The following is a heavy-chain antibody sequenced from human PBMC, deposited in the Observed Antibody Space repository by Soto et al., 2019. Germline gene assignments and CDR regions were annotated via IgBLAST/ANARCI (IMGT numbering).Heavy chain of an antibody. D-gene: IGHD3-22*01. CDR2: ISGSGGST. CDR3: AKSPTYYYDSSGHDY. Sequence: GGSLRLSCAASGFTFSSYAMSWVRQAPGKGLEWVSAISGSGGSTYYADSVKGRFTISRDNSKNTLYLQMNSLRAEDTAAYYCAKSPTYYYDSSGHDYWGQGALVTVSS. J-gene: IGHJ4*02. V-gene: IGHV3-23*01. CDR1: GFTFSSYA.